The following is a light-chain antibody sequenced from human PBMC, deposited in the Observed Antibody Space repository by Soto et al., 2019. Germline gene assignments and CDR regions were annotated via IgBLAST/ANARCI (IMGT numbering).Light chain of an antibody. CDR2: KAS. CDR3: QQLESYPST. V-gene: IGKV1-5*03. CDR1: QSISSW. J-gene: IGKJ4*01. Sequence: IYVAPSTGTETDPQGVCFSIPSSASQSISSWLAWYQQKPGKAPKLLIYKASSLESGVPSRFSGSGSGTDFTLTISSLQPEDFATYYCQQLESYPSTFGGGTKVDIK.